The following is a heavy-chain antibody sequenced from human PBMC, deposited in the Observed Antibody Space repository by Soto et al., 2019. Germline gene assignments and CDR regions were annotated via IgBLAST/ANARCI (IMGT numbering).Heavy chain of an antibody. D-gene: IGHD6-19*01. Sequence: PGGSLRLSCAASGFTFSSYAMSWVRQAPGKGLEWVSAISGSGGSTYYADSVKGRFTISRDNSKNTRDLQMNSLRAEDTAVYYWAKGGIAVAGRYYYYYGMDVWGQGTTVTVSS. J-gene: IGHJ6*02. CDR3: AKGGIAVAGRYYYYYGMDV. CDR2: ISGSGGST. CDR1: GFTFSSYA. V-gene: IGHV3-23*01.